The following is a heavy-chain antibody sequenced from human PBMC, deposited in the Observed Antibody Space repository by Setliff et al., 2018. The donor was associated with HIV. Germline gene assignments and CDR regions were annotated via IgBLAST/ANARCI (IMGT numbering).Heavy chain of an antibody. D-gene: IGHD6-13*01. J-gene: IGHJ4*02. CDR2: IRCAGTDK. V-gene: IGHV3-30*02. CDR3: AKDHATSSWFTALLDY. Sequence: GGSLRLSCAASGFTFSRYAMHWVRQAPGKGLEWVPFIRCAGTDKCYLDSVQGRFTISRDNSKNTLYLQMNSLRAEDTAVYYCAKDHATSSWFTALLDYWGQGALVTVSS. CDR1: GFTFSRYA.